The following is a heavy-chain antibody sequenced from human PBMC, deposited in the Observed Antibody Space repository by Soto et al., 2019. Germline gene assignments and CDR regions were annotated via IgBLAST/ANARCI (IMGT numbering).Heavy chain of an antibody. CDR1: GYSFTSYW. V-gene: IGHV5-51*01. Sequence: GESLKISCKGSGYSFTSYWIGWVRQMPGKGLEWMGTIYPGDSETTYSPSFQGQVTISADKSIRTAHLQWTSLKASDTAMYYCARLDRSGYHLVDYWGQGTLVTVSS. D-gene: IGHD3-22*01. CDR3: ARLDRSGYHLVDY. CDR2: IYPGDSET. J-gene: IGHJ4*02.